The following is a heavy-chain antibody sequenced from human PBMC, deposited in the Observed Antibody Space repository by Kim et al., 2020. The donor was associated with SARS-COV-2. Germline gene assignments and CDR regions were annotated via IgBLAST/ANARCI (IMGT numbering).Heavy chain of an antibody. CDR3: VKEARFTTIVVDYYFDY. J-gene: IGHJ4*02. CDR1: GFTFSDYG. V-gene: IGHV3-30*18. CDR2: VSFEGRNT. D-gene: IGHD3-22*01. Sequence: GGSLRLSCVASGFTFSDYGMHWVRQAPGKGLEWVGIVSFEGRNTYYAGSVAGRFTISRDNSKNTLYLQMNSLRTEDTALSYCVKEARFTTIVVDYYFDYWGQGTLVTVSS.